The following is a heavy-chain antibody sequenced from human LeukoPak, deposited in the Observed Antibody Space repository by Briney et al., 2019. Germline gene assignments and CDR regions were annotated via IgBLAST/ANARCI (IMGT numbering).Heavy chain of an antibody. CDR1: GFTFSTYA. J-gene: IGHJ6*02. CDR3: ASPTQLPLKFYYYGMDV. Sequence: PGGSLRLSCAASGFTFSTYAMHWVRQAPGKGLEWVAIMSYDGSNKYYADSVKGRFTISRDYSKNTLYLQMNSLIAEDTAVYYCASPTQLPLKFYYYGMDVWGQGTTVTVSS. CDR2: MSYDGSNK. D-gene: IGHD2-2*01. V-gene: IGHV3-30-3*01.